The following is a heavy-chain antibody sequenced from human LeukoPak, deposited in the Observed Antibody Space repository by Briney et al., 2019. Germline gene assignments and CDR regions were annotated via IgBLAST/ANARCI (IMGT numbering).Heavy chain of an antibody. CDR2: IDRDGRVQ. V-gene: IGHV3-7*01. CDR3: TGGSDTVLSGEYYYYMDV. D-gene: IGHD2/OR15-2a*01. J-gene: IGHJ6*03. CDR1: GFTTHYW. Sequence: PGGSLRLSCTASGFTTHYWLNWVRQSPGKGLEWVANIDRDGRVQHYVDSVEGRFTISRDSAKNSLALQMHSLRAEDTAVYYCTGGSDTVLSGEYYYYMDVWGQGTTVTVSS.